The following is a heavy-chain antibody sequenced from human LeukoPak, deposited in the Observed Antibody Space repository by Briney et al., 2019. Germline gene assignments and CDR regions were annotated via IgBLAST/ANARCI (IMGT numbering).Heavy chain of an antibody. J-gene: IGHJ4*02. Sequence: PGLSVRLSCVVSVFIFHNYWMRWVRQAPGKGLEGVAAMKQDGGEKYYVDSVRHRFTISRVNAKNSLYLQMNSMRAEDAAMYCCARIMDLIGVHFDFWGQGTLVTVSS. CDR1: VFIFHNYW. V-gene: IGHV3-7*01. CDR2: MKQDGGEK. CDR3: ARIMDLIGVHFDF. D-gene: IGHD2-21*01.